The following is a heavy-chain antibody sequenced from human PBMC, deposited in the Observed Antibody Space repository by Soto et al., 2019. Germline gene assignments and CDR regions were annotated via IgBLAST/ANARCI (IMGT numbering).Heavy chain of an antibody. CDR2: IYYSGST. Sequence: SETLSLTCTVSGGSISSYYWSWIRQPPGKGLEWIGYIYYSGSTNYNPSLKSRVTISVDTSKNQFSLKLSSVTAAGTAVYYCAGADYDFWSGYYSNFDYWGQGTLVTVSS. CDR3: AGADYDFWSGYYSNFDY. V-gene: IGHV4-59*01. D-gene: IGHD3-3*01. CDR1: GGSISSYY. J-gene: IGHJ4*02.